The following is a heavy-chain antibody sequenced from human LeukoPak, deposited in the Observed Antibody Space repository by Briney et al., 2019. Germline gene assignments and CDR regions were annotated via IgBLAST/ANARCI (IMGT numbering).Heavy chain of an antibody. D-gene: IGHD2-8*01. CDR2: MYYTGIT. Sequence: SETLSLTCTVSGYSISSGYYWGWIRQPPGKGLEWIGSMYYTGITYYNPSLKSRVTISLDTSKNQFSLKVNSVTAADTAVYYCSRLTNGNPGDYWGQGTLVTVSS. CDR3: SRLTNGNPGDY. V-gene: IGHV4-38-2*02. J-gene: IGHJ4*02. CDR1: GYSISSGYY.